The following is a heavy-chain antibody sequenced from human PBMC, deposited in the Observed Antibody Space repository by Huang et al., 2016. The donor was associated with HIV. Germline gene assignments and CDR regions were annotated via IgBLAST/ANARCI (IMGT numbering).Heavy chain of an antibody. D-gene: IGHD3-22*01. Sequence: EVQLVESGGGLVQPGGSLRLSCAASGFSISSYWMPWVRQAPGKGLVWGSRINSDGSSTSYADSVKGRFTISRDDAKNTLYLQMNRLRAEDTAVYYCARDPRIQSWLNFFDYWGQGTLVSVSS. CDR3: ARDPRIQSWLNFFDY. CDR2: INSDGSST. CDR1: GFSISSYW. V-gene: IGHV3-74*01. J-gene: IGHJ4*02.